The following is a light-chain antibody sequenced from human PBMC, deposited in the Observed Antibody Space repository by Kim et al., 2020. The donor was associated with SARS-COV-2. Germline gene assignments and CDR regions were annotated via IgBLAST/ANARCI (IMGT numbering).Light chain of an antibody. J-gene: IGLJ2*01. Sequence: PGETDRITCGGNNIGSKSGHWYQQKPGQATVLVVYDDSDRPSGIPERFSGSNSGNTATLTISRVEAGDEADYYCQVWDSSSDHHVVFGGGTQLTVL. CDR1: NIGSKS. V-gene: IGLV3-21*02. CDR2: DDS. CDR3: QVWDSSSDHHVV.